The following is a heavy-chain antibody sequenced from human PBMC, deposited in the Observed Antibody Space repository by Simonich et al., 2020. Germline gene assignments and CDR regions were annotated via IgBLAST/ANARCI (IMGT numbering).Heavy chain of an antibody. CDR2: IWYDGSNK. Sequence: QVQLVESGGGVVQPGRSLRLSCAASGFTFSSYGMHWVRQAPGTGLEWVAVIWYDGSNKYYADSVKGRFTISRDNSKNTLYLQMNSLRAEDTAVYYCARTISDIVVVPAAIYYGMDVWGQGTTVTVSS. CDR3: ARTISDIVVVPAAIYYGMDV. V-gene: IGHV3-33*01. CDR1: GFTFSSYG. J-gene: IGHJ6*02. D-gene: IGHD2-2*01.